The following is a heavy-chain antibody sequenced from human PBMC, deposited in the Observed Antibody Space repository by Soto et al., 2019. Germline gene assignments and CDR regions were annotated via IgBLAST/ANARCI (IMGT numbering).Heavy chain of an antibody. CDR1: GFTFSTYD. J-gene: IGHJ5*02. Sequence: EVQLVESGGGLVQPGGSLRLSCAASGFTFSTYDMHWVRRATGKGLEWVSAIGTRHDTYYPDSVKGRFTISRENAKNTLYLQMKSLRAGDTAVYYCARQASYWHGGGGWFDPWGQGILVTVSS. CDR2: IGTRHDT. D-gene: IGHD3-16*01. CDR3: ARQASYWHGGGGWFDP. V-gene: IGHV3-13*01.